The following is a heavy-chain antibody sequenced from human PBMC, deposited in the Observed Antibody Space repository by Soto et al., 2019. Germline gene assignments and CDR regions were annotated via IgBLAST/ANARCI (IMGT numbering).Heavy chain of an antibody. Sequence: QVQLVQSGAEVKKPGSSVKVSCKASGGTFSSYAISWVRQAPGQGLEWTGGIIPIFGTANYAQKFQGKVTITADESTSTAYMELSSLRSEDTAVYYCASSFYSGTTRAYYYYGMDVWGQGTTVTVSS. D-gene: IGHD1-26*01. J-gene: IGHJ6*02. CDR2: IIPIFGTA. CDR3: ASSFYSGTTRAYYYYGMDV. CDR1: GGTFSSYA. V-gene: IGHV1-69*01.